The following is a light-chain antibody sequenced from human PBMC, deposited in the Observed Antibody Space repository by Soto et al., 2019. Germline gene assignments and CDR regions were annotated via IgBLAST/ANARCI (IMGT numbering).Light chain of an antibody. Sequence: QSVLTQPPSVSGAPGQRVTISCTGSSSNIGAGYDVHWYQQLPGTAPKPLIYGNSNRPSGVPDRFSGSKSGTSASLAITGLQAEDEADYYCKSYDSSLSGSQVFGTGTKVTVL. CDR1: SSNIGAGYD. V-gene: IGLV1-40*01. CDR2: GNS. CDR3: KSYDSSLSGSQV. J-gene: IGLJ1*01.